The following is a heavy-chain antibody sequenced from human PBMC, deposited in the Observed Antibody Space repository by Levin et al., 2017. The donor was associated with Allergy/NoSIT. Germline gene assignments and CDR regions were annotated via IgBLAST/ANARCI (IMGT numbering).Heavy chain of an antibody. V-gene: IGHV1-2*02. CDR3: ARDPPGGITMYDY. Sequence: ASVKVSCKTSGYTFTDYYMHWVRQAPGQGLEWMGWINPKNGGTDYAQKFQGRVTMTRDTSISIVYMELSRLRPDDTAMYYCARDPPGGITMYDYWGQGTLVTVSS. D-gene: IGHD3-3*01. J-gene: IGHJ4*02. CDR2: INPKNGGT. CDR1: GYTFTDYY.